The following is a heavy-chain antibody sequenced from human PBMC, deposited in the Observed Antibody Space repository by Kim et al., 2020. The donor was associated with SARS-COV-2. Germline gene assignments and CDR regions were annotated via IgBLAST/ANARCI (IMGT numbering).Heavy chain of an antibody. CDR3: AKVDGGSYYLDIDN. D-gene: IGHD3-10*01. CDR2: IWDVGSKK. Sequence: GGSLRLSCAASGFTFSGFAMYWVRQAPGKGLEWVSVIWDVGSKKFYAASLQGRFVISRDNSKNTVYLQMYSLRAEDSAVYYCAKVDGGSYYLDIDNWGQG. V-gene: IGHV3-33*06. CDR1: GFTFSGFA. J-gene: IGHJ4*02.